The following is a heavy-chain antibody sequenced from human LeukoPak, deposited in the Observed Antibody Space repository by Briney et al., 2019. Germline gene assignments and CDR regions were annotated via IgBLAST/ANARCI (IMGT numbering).Heavy chain of an antibody. D-gene: IGHD3-3*01. CDR2: INHSGST. CDR3: ARMSGYQYYFDY. J-gene: IGHJ4*02. Sequence: PSETLSLTCAVYGGSFSGYYWSWIRQPPGKGLEWIGEINHSGSTNYNPSLKSRVTISVDTSKNQFSLKLSSVTAADTAVYYCARMSGYQYYFDYWGQGTLVTVSS. CDR1: GGSFSGYY. V-gene: IGHV4-34*01.